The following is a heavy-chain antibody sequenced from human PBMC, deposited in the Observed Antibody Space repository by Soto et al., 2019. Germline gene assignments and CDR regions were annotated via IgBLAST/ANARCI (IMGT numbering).Heavy chain of an antibody. V-gene: IGHV1-69*02. D-gene: IGHD3-9*01. J-gene: IGHJ6*02. Sequence: QVQLVQSGAEVKKPGSSVMVSCKASGGTFSSYTISWVRQAPGQGLEWMGRIIPILGIANYAQKFQGRVTITADKSTSTAYMELSSLRSEDTAVYYCARGLAIYYYGMDVWGQGTTVTVSS. CDR3: ARGLAIYYYGMDV. CDR1: GGTFSSYT. CDR2: IIPILGIA.